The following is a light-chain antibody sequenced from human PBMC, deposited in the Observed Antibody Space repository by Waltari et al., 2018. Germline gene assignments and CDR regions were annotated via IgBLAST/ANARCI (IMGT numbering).Light chain of an antibody. CDR3: MQALQTPWT. CDR2: FGS. J-gene: IGKJ1*01. CDR1: QSLLDRNGYNL. Sequence: EIVVTQSPLSLPVTPGGSASTSCRSSQSLLDRNGYNLLDWYLQKPGQSPQLLIYFGSNRASGVPDRFSGSVSGRDFTLKISRVEAEDVGVYYCMQALQTPWTFGQGTKVEIK. V-gene: IGKV2-28*01.